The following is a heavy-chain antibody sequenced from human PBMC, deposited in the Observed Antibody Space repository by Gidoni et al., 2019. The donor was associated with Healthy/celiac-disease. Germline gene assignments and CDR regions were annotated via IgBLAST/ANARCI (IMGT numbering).Heavy chain of an antibody. V-gene: IGHV3-9*01. J-gene: IGHJ3*02. CDR3: AKGGKAYCGGDCYAFDI. CDR2: ISVNSGSI. CDR1: GFTFDDYA. D-gene: IGHD2-21*02. Sequence: EVQLVESGGGLVQPGRSLRLSCAASGFTFDDYAMHWVRQAPGKGLDGVSGISVNSGSIGYADSVKGRFTISRDNAKNSLYLQMNSLRAEDTALYYCAKGGKAYCGGDCYAFDIWGQGTMVTVSS.